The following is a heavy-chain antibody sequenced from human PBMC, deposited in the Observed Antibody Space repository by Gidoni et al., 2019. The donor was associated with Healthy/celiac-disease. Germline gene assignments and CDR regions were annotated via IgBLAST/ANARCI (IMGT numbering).Heavy chain of an antibody. V-gene: IGHV3-15*01. CDR3: TTDRSWGMIVGFDY. Sequence: EVRLVESGGGLVKPGGSLRLSCPASGFTVSNAWMSWVRQAPGKGLEWVGRIKSKTDGGTTDYAAPVKGRFTISRDDSKNTLYLQMNSLKTEDTAVYYCTTDRSWGMIVGFDYWGQGTLVTVSS. J-gene: IGHJ4*02. CDR1: GFTVSNAW. D-gene: IGHD1-26*01. CDR2: IKSKTDGGTT.